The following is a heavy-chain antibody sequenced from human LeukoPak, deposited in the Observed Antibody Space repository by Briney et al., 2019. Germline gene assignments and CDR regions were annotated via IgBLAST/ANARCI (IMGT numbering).Heavy chain of an antibody. D-gene: IGHD2-21*01. V-gene: IGHV4-59*01. CDR1: GGSISRYS. J-gene: IGHJ4*02. CDR2: VYYSGST. Sequence: SVTLSLTCSVSGGSISRYSWNWIRQPPGKGLEWIGYVYYSGSTKYNLSLKSRVTISIDTSQNQFSLKLSSVTAADTALYYCARGVLVSSDGSDFCDYFDSWGQGTPVTASA. CDR3: ARGVLVSSDGSDFCDYFDS.